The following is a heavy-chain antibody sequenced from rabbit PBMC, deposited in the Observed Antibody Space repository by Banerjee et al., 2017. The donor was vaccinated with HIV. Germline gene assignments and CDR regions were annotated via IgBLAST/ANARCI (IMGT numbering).Heavy chain of an antibody. V-gene: IGHV1S45*01. D-gene: IGHD4-1*01. CDR3: VRAGGPNNL. CDR2: ISPIIPIT. Sequence: QEQLEESGGDLVKPEGSLTLTCTASGFSFSSSYWICWVRQAPGKGLEWIGYISPIIPITNYAKSVKGRFTISRDNAQNTLYLQLNSLTAADTATYFCVRAGGPNNLWGQGTLVTVS. J-gene: IGHJ4*01. CDR1: GFSFSSSYW.